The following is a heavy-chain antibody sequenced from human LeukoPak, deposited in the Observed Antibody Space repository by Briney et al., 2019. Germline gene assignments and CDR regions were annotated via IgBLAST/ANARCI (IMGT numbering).Heavy chain of an antibody. CDR3: AKVYCGGDCYAHYFDH. V-gene: IGHV3-33*06. CDR2: IWSDGSKK. Sequence: GGSLRLSCAASGFTFSSHGIHWVRQAPGKGLEWVAVIWSDGSKKYYADSVKGRFTLSRDNSQNILYLQMNSLRAEDTAVYYCAKVYCGGDCYAHYFDHWGQGTLVTVSS. J-gene: IGHJ4*02. D-gene: IGHD2-21*02. CDR1: GFTFSSHG.